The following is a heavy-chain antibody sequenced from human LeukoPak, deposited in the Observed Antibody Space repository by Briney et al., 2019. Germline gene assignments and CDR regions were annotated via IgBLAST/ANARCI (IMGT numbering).Heavy chain of an antibody. CDR3: ARTWPIGELPLDY. V-gene: IGHV5-10-1*01. D-gene: IGHD3-10*01. CDR2: IDPSDSYT. CDR1: GYSFTGYG. J-gene: IGHJ4*02. Sequence: GESLQISGRGSGYSFTGYGISGGRQRPGKAREWMGRIDPSDSYTNYSPSFQGHVTISADKSISTAYLQWSSLKASDTAMYYCARTWPIGELPLDYWGQGTLVTVSS.